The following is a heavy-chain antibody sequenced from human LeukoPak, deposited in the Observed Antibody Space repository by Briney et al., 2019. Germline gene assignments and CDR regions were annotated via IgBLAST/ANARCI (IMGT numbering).Heavy chain of an antibody. V-gene: IGHV1-2*02. J-gene: IGHJ4*02. D-gene: IGHD6-13*01. CDR1: GYTFTGYY. Sequence: GASVKVPCKASGYTFTGYYMHWVRQAPGQGLEWMGWINPNSGGTNYAQKFQGRVTMTRDTSISTAYMELSRLRSDDTAVYYCTRRGSLRGIEAVGTSQSDYGGQEPRVPVPS. CDR2: INPNSGGT. CDR3: TRRGSLRGIEAVGTSQSDY.